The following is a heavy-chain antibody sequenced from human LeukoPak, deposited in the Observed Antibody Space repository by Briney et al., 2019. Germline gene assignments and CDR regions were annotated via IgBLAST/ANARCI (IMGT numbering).Heavy chain of an antibody. J-gene: IGHJ4*02. Sequence: SETLSLTCAVYGGSFSGYYWSWLRQPPGKGLEWIGEINHSGSTNYNPSLKSRVTISVDTSKNQFSLKLSSVTAADTAVYYCARDVRDSSGYYLRIFGYWGQGNPVTVSS. CDR2: INHSGST. V-gene: IGHV4-34*01. CDR1: GGSFSGYY. CDR3: ARDVRDSSGYYLRIFGY. D-gene: IGHD3-22*01.